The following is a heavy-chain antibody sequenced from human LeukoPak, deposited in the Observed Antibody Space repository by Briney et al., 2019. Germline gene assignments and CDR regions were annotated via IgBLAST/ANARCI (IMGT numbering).Heavy chain of an antibody. J-gene: IGHJ3*02. D-gene: IGHD2-8*01. Sequence: GGSLRLSCAASGFTFSNAWMSWVRQAPGKGLEWVGRIKSKTDGGTTDYAAPVKGRFTISRDDSKNTLYLQMNSLETEDTAVYYCTTEGYCTNGVCYYSAFDIWGQGTMVTVSS. CDR3: TTEGYCTNGVCYYSAFDI. CDR1: GFTFSNAW. CDR2: IKSKTDGGTT. V-gene: IGHV3-15*01.